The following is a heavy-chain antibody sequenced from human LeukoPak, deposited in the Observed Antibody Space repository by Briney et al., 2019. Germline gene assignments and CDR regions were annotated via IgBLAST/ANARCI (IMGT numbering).Heavy chain of an antibody. CDR2: ISGDGTAR. J-gene: IGHJ5*02. V-gene: IGHV3-74*01. D-gene: IGHD3-10*01. CDR3: VRGRGSYGWFDP. Sequence: PGGSLRLSCAASGFTSSSYWMHWVRQDPGKGLVWVSRISGDGTARNYADSVKGRFTISRDDAKNTVDLQMNSLRGEDTAVYYCVRGRGSYGWFDPWGQGTLFTVSS. CDR1: GFTSSSYW.